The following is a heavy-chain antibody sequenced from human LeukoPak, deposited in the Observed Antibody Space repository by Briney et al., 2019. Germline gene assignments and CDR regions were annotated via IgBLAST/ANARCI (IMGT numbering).Heavy chain of an antibody. CDR2: INPSGGST. J-gene: IGHJ4*02. D-gene: IGHD6-13*01. Sequence: ASEKVSCKASGYTFTSYHIHWVRQAPGQGLEIMGIINPSGGSTTYAQKFQGRVTMTRDTSTSTVYMELSSLRSEDTAVYYCAKLAAAGTAHYYFDYWGQGTLVTVSS. CDR1: GYTFTSYH. V-gene: IGHV1-46*01. CDR3: AKLAAAGTAHYYFDY.